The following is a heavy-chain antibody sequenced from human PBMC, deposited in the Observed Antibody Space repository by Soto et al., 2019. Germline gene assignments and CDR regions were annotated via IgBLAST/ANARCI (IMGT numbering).Heavy chain of an antibody. V-gene: IGHV2-26*01. J-gene: IGHJ5*02. CDR2: IFSNDER. CDR3: AQTEDGGRSRTPAGWFDA. Sequence: QVTLKESGPVLGKPTEPLTLTCTVSGFSLSNAGMGVSWIRQPPGKALEWLAHIFSNDERRFSTSLKNRLSISKDTSNSQVVLIMTNMDPVDTATYYCAQTEDGGRSRTPAGWFDAWGQGTLVTVSS. CDR1: GFSLSNAGMG. D-gene: IGHD2-15*01.